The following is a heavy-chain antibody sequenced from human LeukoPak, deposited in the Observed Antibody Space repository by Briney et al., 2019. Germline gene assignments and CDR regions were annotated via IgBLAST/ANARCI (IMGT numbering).Heavy chain of an antibody. CDR1: GFTFRSYD. CDR3: AKETRPWGYFDY. D-gene: IGHD7-27*01. CDR2: ITSSGGDT. V-gene: IGHV3-23*01. J-gene: IGHJ4*02. Sequence: PGKSLRLSCRTSGFTFRSYDMTWVRQAPGKGLEWVSTITSSGGDTCYVDSVEGRFTISRDNLENTLYLQMSSLRAEGTAVYYCAKETRPWGYFDYWGQGTLVTVSS.